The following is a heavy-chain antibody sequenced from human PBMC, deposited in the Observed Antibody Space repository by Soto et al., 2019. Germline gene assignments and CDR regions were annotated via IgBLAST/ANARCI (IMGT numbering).Heavy chain of an antibody. CDR3: ARDQYYYDSSGYSPFDY. V-gene: IGHV3-48*02. Sequence: GGSLRLSCAASGFTFSNYNMNWVRQAPGKGLEWVSYISSGTTIIYYADSVKGRFTISRDKAKNSLYLQMNSLRDEDTAVYYFARDQYYYDSSGYSPFDYWGQGTLVAVSS. D-gene: IGHD3-22*01. J-gene: IGHJ4*01. CDR2: ISSGTTII. CDR1: GFTFSNYN.